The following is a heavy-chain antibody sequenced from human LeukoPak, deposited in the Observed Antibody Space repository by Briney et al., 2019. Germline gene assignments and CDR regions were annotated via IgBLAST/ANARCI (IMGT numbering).Heavy chain of an antibody. J-gene: IGHJ4*02. CDR2: IWFDGSNK. CDR3: ARPYYYGSGSYYPPDY. CDR1: GFTFSSYS. Sequence: GGSLRLSCAASGFTFSSYSMNWVRQAPGKGLEWVAVIWFDGSNKYFADSVKGRFTISRDNSKSTVSLQMNSLRAEDTAVYYCARPYYYGSGSYYPPDYWGQGTLVTVSS. V-gene: IGHV3-33*08. D-gene: IGHD3-10*01.